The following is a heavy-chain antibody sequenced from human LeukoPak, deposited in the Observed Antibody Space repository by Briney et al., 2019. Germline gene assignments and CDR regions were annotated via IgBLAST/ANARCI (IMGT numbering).Heavy chain of an antibody. Sequence: GGSLRLSCAASGFTVSSNYMSWVRQATGKGLEWVSVIHSGGTIYYADSVKGRFTISRDNSKDTLYLQMNSLRADDTAVYYCARDLIGGWPFDYWGQGTLVTVSS. V-gene: IGHV3-66*01. CDR3: ARDLIGGWPFDY. CDR1: GFTVSSNY. J-gene: IGHJ4*02. D-gene: IGHD6-19*01. CDR2: IHSGGTI.